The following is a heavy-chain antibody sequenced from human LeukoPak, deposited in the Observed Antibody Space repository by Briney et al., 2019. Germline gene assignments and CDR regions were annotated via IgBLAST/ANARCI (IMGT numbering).Heavy chain of an antibody. D-gene: IGHD5/OR15-5a*01. CDR3: ARHPNLPYYFDY. J-gene: IGHJ4*02. V-gene: IGHV4-31*03. CDR1: GGSISSGGYY. CDR2: IYYSGST. Sequence: SQTLSLTCTVSGGSISSGGYYWSWIRQHPGKGLEWIGYIYYSGSTNYNPSLKSRVTISVDTSKNQFSLKLSSVTAADTAVYYCARHPNLPYYFDYWGQGTLVTVSS.